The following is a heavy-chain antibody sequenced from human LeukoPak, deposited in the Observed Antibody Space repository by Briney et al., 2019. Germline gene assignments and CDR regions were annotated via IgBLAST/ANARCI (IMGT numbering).Heavy chain of an antibody. CDR3: AKDKSSGGWLDDALDM. D-gene: IGHD6-19*01. CDR2: TSGSGGST. CDR1: GFTFDTYA. J-gene: IGHJ3*02. Sequence: GGSLRLSCAASGFTFDTYAMSWVRQVPGKGLEWVSGTSGSGGSTYYADSVKGRFTISRDNSKNTLFLQMNSLRVDDTALYYCAKDKSSGGWLDDALDMWGQGTLVAVSS. V-gene: IGHV3-23*01.